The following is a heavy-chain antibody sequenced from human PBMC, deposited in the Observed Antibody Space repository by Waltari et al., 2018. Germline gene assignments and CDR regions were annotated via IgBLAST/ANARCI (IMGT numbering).Heavy chain of an antibody. CDR1: GLTFGDYA. CDR3: TSDMAY. D-gene: IGHD3-10*01. CDR2: IRSKAYGGTT. Sequence: EVQLVESGGGLVQPGRSLRLYCTASGLTFGDYAMSWVRQAPGKGLEWVGFIRSKAYGGTTEYAASVKGRFTISRDDSKSIAYLQMNSLKTEDTAVYYCTSDMAYWGQGTLVTVSS. J-gene: IGHJ4*02. V-gene: IGHV3-49*04.